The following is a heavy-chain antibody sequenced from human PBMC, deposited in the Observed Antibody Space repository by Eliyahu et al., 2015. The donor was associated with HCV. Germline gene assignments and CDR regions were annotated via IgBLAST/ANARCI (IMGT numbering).Heavy chain of an antibody. CDR1: GGSFSGYY. J-gene: IGHJ4*02. V-gene: IGHV4-34*01. CDR3: ARGLDDYGDS. CDR2: INHSGST. Sequence: QVQLQQWGAGLLKPSETLSLTCAVYGGSFSGYYWSWIRQPPGKGLEWIGEINHSGSTNYNPSLKSRVTISVDTSKNQFSLKLSSVTAADTAVYYCARGLDDYGDSWGQGTLVTVSS.